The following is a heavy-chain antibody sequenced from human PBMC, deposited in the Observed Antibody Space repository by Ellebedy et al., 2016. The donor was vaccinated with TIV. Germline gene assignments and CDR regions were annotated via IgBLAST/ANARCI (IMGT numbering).Heavy chain of an antibody. CDR1: GDSINGYY. D-gene: IGHD3-3*01. J-gene: IGHJ4*02. CDR2: IYYIGTT. CDR3: ARQGPYDFDLDY. V-gene: IGHV4-59*08. Sequence: MPSETLSLTCTVSGDSINGYYWSWIRQPPGKGLEYIRHIYYIGTTNYNPSLKSRVTISVDTSKNQVSLKLRSLTAADTAVYFCARQGPYDFDLDYWGQGILVTVSS.